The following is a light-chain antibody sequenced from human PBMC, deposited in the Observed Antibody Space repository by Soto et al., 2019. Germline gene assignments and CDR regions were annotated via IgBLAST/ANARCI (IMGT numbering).Light chain of an antibody. J-gene: IGKJ4*01. CDR1: QSVSSN. Sequence: EIVMTQSPATLSVSPGERATLSCRASQSVSSNLAWYQQKPGQAPRLLIYGASTRATGIPARFSGSGSGTEFTLTICSMKSEDFAVYYCQQYKNWPPLTFGGGTKVEIK. CDR2: GAS. V-gene: IGKV3-15*01. CDR3: QQYKNWPPLT.